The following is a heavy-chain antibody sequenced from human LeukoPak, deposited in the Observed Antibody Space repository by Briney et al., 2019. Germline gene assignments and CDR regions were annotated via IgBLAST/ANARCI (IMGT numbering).Heavy chain of an antibody. CDR2: IKQDGSER. D-gene: IGHD2-15*01. Sequence: GGSLRLSCTASGFTFGDYAMSWVRQAPGKGLEWVANIKQDGSERYYVDSVKGRFTISRDNAKNSLNLQMNSLRAEDTAIYYCARDKIVVATYFDYWGQGTLVTASS. CDR1: GFTFGDYA. CDR3: ARDKIVVATYFDY. J-gene: IGHJ4*02. V-gene: IGHV3-7*01.